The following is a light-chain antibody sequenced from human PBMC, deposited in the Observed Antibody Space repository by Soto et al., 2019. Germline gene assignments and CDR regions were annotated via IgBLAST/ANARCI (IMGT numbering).Light chain of an antibody. CDR3: LLFYGDAWV. V-gene: IGLV7-43*01. CDR1: TGAVTSGYY. CDR2: STS. J-gene: IGLJ3*02. Sequence: QSVVTQEPSLNVSPGGTVTLTCASSTGAVTSGYYPNWFQQKAGQAPRVLIYSTSNKHSWTPARFSGSLLGGKAALTLSGVQPEDEAEYYCLLFYGDAWVFGGGTKVTVL.